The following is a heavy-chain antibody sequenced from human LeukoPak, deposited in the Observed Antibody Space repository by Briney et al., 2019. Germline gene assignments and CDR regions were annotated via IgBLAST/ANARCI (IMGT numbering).Heavy chain of an antibody. V-gene: IGHV3-30*01. CDR3: ARDPDGIVGATYFDY. Sequence: GGSLRLSCAASGFTFSSYAMHWVRQAPGKGLEWVAVISYDGSNKYYADSVKGRFIISRDNSKNTLYLQMNSLRAEDTAVYYCARDPDGIVGATYFDYWGQGTLVTVSS. CDR1: GFTFSSYA. D-gene: IGHD1-26*01. J-gene: IGHJ4*02. CDR2: ISYDGSNK.